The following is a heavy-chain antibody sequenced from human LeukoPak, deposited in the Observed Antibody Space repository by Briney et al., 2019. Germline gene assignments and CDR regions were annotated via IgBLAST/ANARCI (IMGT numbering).Heavy chain of an antibody. D-gene: IGHD4-17*01. CDR1: GFTFSDHY. Sequence: GGSLRLSCAASGFTFSDHYMDWVRQAPGKGLEWVGRTRNKANSYTTEYAASVKGRFTISRDDSKNSLYLQMNSLRTEDTAVYYCARGYGDPNYYYYYYMDVWGKGTTVTVSS. V-gene: IGHV3-72*01. J-gene: IGHJ6*03. CDR3: ARGYGDPNYYYYYYMDV. CDR2: TRNKANSYTT.